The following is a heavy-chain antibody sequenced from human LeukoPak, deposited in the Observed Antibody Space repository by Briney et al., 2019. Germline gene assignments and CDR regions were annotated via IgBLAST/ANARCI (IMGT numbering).Heavy chain of an antibody. CDR2: IHCDGSST. D-gene: IGHD2-2*01. CDR1: GFTFSSYW. J-gene: IGHJ4*02. Sequence: GGSLRLSCAASGFTFSSYWMHWVRQAPAKGLVWVSRIHCDGSSTSYADSVRGRFTISRDNSKNTLYLQMNSLIAEDTAVYYCAKEFEGYCSSTSGYGYGYWGQGTLVTVSS. V-gene: IGHV3-74*01. CDR3: AKEFEGYCSSTSGYGYGY.